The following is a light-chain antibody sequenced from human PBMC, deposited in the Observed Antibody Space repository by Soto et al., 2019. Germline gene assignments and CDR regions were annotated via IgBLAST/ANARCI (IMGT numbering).Light chain of an antibody. CDR3: HQSAHSPLT. V-gene: IGKV3-20*01. CDR2: NAS. J-gene: IGKJ4*01. Sequence: VLTQSPGTLSLSPGERATLSCRASQTVGGNYLAWYQQKPGQAPRLLIYNASRRATGIPDRFSGSGSGTDFTLTISRLEPEDFAVYYCHQSAHSPLTFGGGTKVEIK. CDR1: QTVGGNY.